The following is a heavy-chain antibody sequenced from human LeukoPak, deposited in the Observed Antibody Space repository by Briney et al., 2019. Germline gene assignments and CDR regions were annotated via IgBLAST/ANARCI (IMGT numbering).Heavy chain of an antibody. V-gene: IGHV4-59*01. D-gene: IGHD1-26*01. CDR2: IYYSGST. Sequence: PSETLSVTCTVSGGSISTYYWSWIRQPPGKGLEWIGYIYYSGSTNYNPSLKSRVTISVDTSKNQFSLKLSSVTAADTAVYCCARAVSGTYGHFHHWGQGTLVTVSS. CDR3: ARAVSGTYGHFHH. CDR1: GGSISTYY. J-gene: IGHJ1*01.